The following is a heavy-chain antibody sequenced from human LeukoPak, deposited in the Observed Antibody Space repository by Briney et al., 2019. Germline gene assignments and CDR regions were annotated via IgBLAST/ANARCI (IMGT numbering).Heavy chain of an antibody. CDR1: GYSFTSYW. D-gene: IGHD2-15*01. CDR2: IYPGASDT. CDR3: ARRYCSGGSCFDS. J-gene: IGHJ4*02. V-gene: IGHV5-51*01. Sequence: RGESLKISCKGSGYSFTSYWIGWVRPMPGKGLEWMGIIYPGASDTSYSPSFQGQVTISADKSISTAYLQWSSLKASDTAMYYCARRYCSGGSCFDSWGQGTLVTVSS.